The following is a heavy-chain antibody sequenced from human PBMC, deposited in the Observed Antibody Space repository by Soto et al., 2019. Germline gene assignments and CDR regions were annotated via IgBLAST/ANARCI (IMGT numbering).Heavy chain of an antibody. CDR1: GGSFSGYY. V-gene: IGHV4-34*01. CDR2: INHSGST. Sequence: QVQLQQWGAGLLKPSETLSLTCAVYGGSFSGYYWSWIRQPPGKGLEWIGEINHSGSTNYNPSLKIRVTISVDTSKNQFSLKLSSVTAADTAVYYCARRGAYSYVYLGYWGQGTLVTVSS. D-gene: IGHD5-18*01. J-gene: IGHJ4*02. CDR3: ARRGAYSYVYLGY.